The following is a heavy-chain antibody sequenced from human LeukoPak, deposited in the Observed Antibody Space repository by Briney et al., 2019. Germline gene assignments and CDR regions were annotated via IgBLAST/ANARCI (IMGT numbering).Heavy chain of an antibody. CDR2: ISSSSSYI. CDR1: GFTFSSYS. CDR3: ERTGGYYDSSGYCFDY. V-gene: IGHV3-21*01. J-gene: IGHJ4*02. Sequence: GGSLRLSCAASGFTFSSYSMNWVRQAPGKGLEWVSSISSSSSYIYYADSVKGRFTISRDNAKNSLYLQMNSLRAEDTAVYYCERTGGYYDSSGYCFDYWGQGTLVTVSS. D-gene: IGHD3-22*01.